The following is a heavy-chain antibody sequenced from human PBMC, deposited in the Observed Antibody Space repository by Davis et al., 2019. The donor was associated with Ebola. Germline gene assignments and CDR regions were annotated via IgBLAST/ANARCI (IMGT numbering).Heavy chain of an antibody. CDR1: GFSLSTSGMC. V-gene: IGHV2-70*01. CDR3: ARIPKLYYYYGMDV. D-gene: IGHD3-10*01. CDR2: IDWDDDK. Sequence: SGPTLVKPTQTLTLTCTFSGFSLSTSGMCVSWIRQPPGKALEWLALIDWDDDKYYSTSLKTRLTISKDTSKNQVVLTMTNMDPVDTAMYYCARIPKLYYYYGMDVWGQGTTVTVSS. J-gene: IGHJ6*02.